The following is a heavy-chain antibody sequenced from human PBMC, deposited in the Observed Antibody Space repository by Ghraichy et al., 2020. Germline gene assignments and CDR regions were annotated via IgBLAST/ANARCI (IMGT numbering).Heavy chain of an antibody. CDR2: ISSNGGST. D-gene: IGHD6-6*01. V-gene: IGHV3-64D*06. CDR3: AKDPYGSSSFYYYMEV. J-gene: IGHJ6*03. CDR1: GFTFSSYT. Sequence: GGSLRLSCSASGFTFSSYTMLWVRQAPGKGLEYVSVISSNGGSTYYADSVKGRFTISRDNSKNTLYLQMSGLRAEDTALYYCAKDPYGSSSFYYYMEVWGKGTTVTVSS.